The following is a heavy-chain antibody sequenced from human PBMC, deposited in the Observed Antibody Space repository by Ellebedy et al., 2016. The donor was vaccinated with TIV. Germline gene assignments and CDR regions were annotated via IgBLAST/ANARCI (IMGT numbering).Heavy chain of an antibody. J-gene: IGHJ4*02. CDR3: ARGGSFANF. D-gene: IGHD1-26*01. Sequence: MPSETLSLTCTVSGASLSSAYWSGIRQSAGKGLEWIGRIYTSGNTNYNPSLKSRVTMSVDTSKNHFSLKLTSVTAADTARYYCARGGSFANFWGQGILVTVSS. V-gene: IGHV4-4*07. CDR2: IYTSGNT. CDR1: GASLSSAY.